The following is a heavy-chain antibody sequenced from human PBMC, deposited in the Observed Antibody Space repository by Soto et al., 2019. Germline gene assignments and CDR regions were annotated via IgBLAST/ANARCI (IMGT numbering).Heavy chain of an antibody. Sequence: KPSETLSLTCAVYSESFNGYYWTWIRQPPGKGLEWIGEISHSGSTNYNPSLKSRVTTSVDTSKNQFSLRLTSVTAADTAVYYCARGLKRRTKGIVLGVSAPERWFDPWGQGTLVTVSS. CDR2: ISHSGST. CDR3: ARGLKRRTKGIVLGVSAPERWFDP. CDR1: SESFNGYY. V-gene: IGHV4-34*01. D-gene: IGHD2-8*02. J-gene: IGHJ5*02.